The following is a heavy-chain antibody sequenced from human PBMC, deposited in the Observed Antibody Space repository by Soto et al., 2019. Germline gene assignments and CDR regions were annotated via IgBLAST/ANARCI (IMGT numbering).Heavy chain of an antibody. D-gene: IGHD2-2*01. V-gene: IGHV2-5*01. CDR2: IYWNDDK. Sequence: GPTLVNPTETLTLTCTFSGFSLSSNGVAVGWIRQPPGKALEWLALIYWNDDKPYSPSLKSRLTLTKDTSNNQVVLTMTNMDPVDTATYYCAHKRCGTTSCYRGWFDPWGQGTLVTVS. CDR1: GFSLSSNGVA. CDR3: AHKRCGTTSCYRGWFDP. J-gene: IGHJ5*02.